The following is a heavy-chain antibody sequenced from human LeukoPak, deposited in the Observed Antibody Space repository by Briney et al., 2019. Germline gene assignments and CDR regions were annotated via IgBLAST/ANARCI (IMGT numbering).Heavy chain of an antibody. D-gene: IGHD6-19*01. V-gene: IGHV1-69*04. J-gene: IGHJ5*02. Sequence: WASVKVSCKASGGTFSSYAISCVRQAPGQGLEWMGRIIPILGIANYAQKFQGRVTITADKSTSTAYMELSSLRSEDTAVYYCARESIAVAGRDSWFDPWGQGTLVTVSS. CDR3: ARESIAVAGRDSWFDP. CDR2: IIPILGIA. CDR1: GGTFSSYA.